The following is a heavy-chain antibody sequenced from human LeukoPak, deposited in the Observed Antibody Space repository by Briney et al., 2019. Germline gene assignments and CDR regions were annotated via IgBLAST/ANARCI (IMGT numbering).Heavy chain of an antibody. V-gene: IGHV3-33*01. J-gene: IGHJ4*02. CDR2: IWYDGNNK. CDR3: ARDSHRNDYLIDY. CDR1: GFTFSSYG. Sequence: TGGSLRLSYAASGFTFSSYGMHWVRQAPGKGLEGVAVIWYDGNNKYYADSVKGRLTISRDNSKNTLYLQMNSLRAEDTAVYYCARDSHRNDYLIDYWGQGTLVTVSS. D-gene: IGHD2/OR15-2a*01.